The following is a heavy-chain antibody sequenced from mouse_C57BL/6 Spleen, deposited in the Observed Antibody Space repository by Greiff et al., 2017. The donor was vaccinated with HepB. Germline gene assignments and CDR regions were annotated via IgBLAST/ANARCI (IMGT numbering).Heavy chain of an antibody. Sequence: EVKLVESGGGLVKPGGSLKLSCAASGFTFSDYGMHWVRQAPGKGLEWVAYISSGSSTIYYADTVKGRFTISRDNAKNTLFLQMTSLRSEDTALYYCARKELGYAMDYWGQGTSVTVSS. J-gene: IGHJ4*01. V-gene: IGHV5-17*01. CDR2: ISSGSSTI. CDR1: GFTFSDYG. CDR3: ARKELGYAMDY. D-gene: IGHD4-1*01.